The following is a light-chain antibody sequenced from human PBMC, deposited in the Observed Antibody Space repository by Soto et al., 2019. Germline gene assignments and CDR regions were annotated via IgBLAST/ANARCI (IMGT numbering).Light chain of an antibody. CDR2: KAS. Sequence: DVVLTQSPLSLPVTLGEPASISCRSSESLVYSDGDSYLNWFHQRPGQSPRRLIYKASNRASGVPDRFSGSGSGTDFTLKISRVEAEDVGIYYCMQATHWPLTFGHGTRLEIK. J-gene: IGKJ5*01. CDR3: MQATHWPLT. V-gene: IGKV2-30*01. CDR1: ESLVYSDGDSY.